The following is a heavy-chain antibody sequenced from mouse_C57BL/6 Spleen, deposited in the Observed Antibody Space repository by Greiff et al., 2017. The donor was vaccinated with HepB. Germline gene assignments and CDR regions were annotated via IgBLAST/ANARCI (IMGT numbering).Heavy chain of an antibody. D-gene: IGHD3-2*02. J-gene: IGHJ3*01. Sequence: VQLQQSGPELVKPGASVKMSCKASGYTFTDYNMHWVKQSHGKSLEWIGYINPNNGGTSYNQKFKGKATLTVNKSSSTAYMELRSLTSEDSAVYYCARRAAQATPFAYWGQGTLVTVSA. CDR2: INPNNGGT. CDR3: ARRAAQATPFAY. V-gene: IGHV1-22*01. CDR1: GYTFTDYN.